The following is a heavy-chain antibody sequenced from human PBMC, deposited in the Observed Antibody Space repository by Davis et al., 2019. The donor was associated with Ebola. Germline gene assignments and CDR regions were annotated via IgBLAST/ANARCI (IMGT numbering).Heavy chain of an antibody. Sequence: GGSLRLSCKGPGYSFTSYGIGWGRQMPGKGREWMGTIYPGDSDTRNSPSFEGQVTISVDRSITTAYLQWSSLKASDTATYYCARQESLYGWIDHWGQGTLVTVSS. V-gene: IGHV5-51*01. J-gene: IGHJ4*02. CDR1: GYSFTSYG. D-gene: IGHD3-10*01. CDR2: IYPGDSDT. CDR3: ARQESLYGWIDH.